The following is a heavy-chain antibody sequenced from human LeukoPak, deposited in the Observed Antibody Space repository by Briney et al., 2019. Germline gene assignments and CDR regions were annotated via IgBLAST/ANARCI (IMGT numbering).Heavy chain of an antibody. CDR1: GITLSNYG. Sequence: PGGSLRLSCAVSGITLSNYGMSWVRQAPGKGLEWVAGISDSGGRTNYADSVKGRFTTSRDNSMNTLYLQMNSLRAEDTAVFYCARGDCSSTSCSSTPKNWFDPWGQGTLVSVSS. CDR3: ARGDCSSTSCSSTPKNWFDP. CDR2: ISDSGGRT. J-gene: IGHJ5*02. V-gene: IGHV3-23*01. D-gene: IGHD2-2*01.